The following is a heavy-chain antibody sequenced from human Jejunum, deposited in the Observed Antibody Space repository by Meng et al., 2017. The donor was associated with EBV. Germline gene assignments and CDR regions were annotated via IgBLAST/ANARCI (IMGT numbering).Heavy chain of an antibody. J-gene: IGHJ4*02. CDR2: ISGTGGST. Sequence: EVQLLESGGGLVQPGGSLRRSCAASRFTLSNYAMSWVRQGTGKGLEWISFISGTGGSTYYADSVKGRFTISRDNSKNMLYLQMNSLRAEDTAVYYCVRDGYNDIPFDFWGPGTLVTVSS. D-gene: IGHD5-24*01. V-gene: IGHV3-23*01. CDR1: RFTLSNYA. CDR3: VRDGYNDIPFDF.